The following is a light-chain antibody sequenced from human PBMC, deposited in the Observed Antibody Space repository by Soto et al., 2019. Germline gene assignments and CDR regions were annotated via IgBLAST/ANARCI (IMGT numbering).Light chain of an antibody. CDR3: QHRSNWPA. CDR2: DAS. V-gene: IGKV3-11*01. CDR1: QSVSRN. Sequence: EIVLTQSPATMSLSPGERATLSCRTSQSVSRNLAWYQQKPGQAPRLLIYDASQRATGIAARFSGSGSGTDFPLTISSLEPEDFARYYCQHRSNWPAFGGGTKVEIK. J-gene: IGKJ4*01.